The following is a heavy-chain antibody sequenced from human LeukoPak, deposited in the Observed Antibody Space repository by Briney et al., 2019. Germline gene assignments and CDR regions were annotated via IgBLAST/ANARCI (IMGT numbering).Heavy chain of an antibody. CDR2: IYSGGST. D-gene: IGHD3-3*01. CDR1: GFTVSSNY. Sequence: GGSLRLSXAASGFTVSSNYMSWVRQAPGKGLEWVSVIYSGGSTYYADSVKGRFTISRDNSKNTLYLQMNSLRAEDTAVYYCARGSMGWSGRTYYYYMDVWGKGTTVTVSS. J-gene: IGHJ6*03. CDR3: ARGSMGWSGRTYYYYMDV. V-gene: IGHV3-53*01.